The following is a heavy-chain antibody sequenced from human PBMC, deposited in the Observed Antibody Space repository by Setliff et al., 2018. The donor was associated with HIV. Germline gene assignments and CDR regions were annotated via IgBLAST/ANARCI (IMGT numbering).Heavy chain of an antibody. CDR2: IHPSTGNT. D-gene: IGHD2-21*02. CDR3: AKASAYCGCDCYSGVY. V-gene: IGHV1-46*01. J-gene: IGHJ4*02. CDR1: GYTFTSYY. Sequence: ASVKVSCKASGYTFTSYYMHWVRQAPGQGLEWMGLIHPSTGNTYYTQKFQGRVTWTRDTSTSTVYMELSSLRSEDTAVYYCAKASAYCGCDCYSGVYWGQGTLVTVSS.